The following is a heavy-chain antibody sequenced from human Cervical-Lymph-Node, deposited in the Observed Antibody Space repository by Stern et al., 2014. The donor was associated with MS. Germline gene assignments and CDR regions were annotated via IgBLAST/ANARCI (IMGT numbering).Heavy chain of an antibody. CDR2: IWYDGSNK. V-gene: IGHV3-33*01. CDR3: AREKVDTYYYYYYGMDV. CDR1: GFTFSSYG. J-gene: IGHJ6*02. Sequence: VQLVESGGGMVQPGRSLRLSCAAAGFTFSSYGMHWVRQAPGKGLEWVAVIWYDGSNKYYADSVKGRFTISRDNSKNTLYLQMNSLRAEDTAVYYCAREKVDTYYYYYYGMDVWGQGTTVTVSS. D-gene: IGHD2-15*01.